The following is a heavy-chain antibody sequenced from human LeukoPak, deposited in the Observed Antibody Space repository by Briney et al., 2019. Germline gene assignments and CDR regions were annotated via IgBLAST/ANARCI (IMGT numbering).Heavy chain of an antibody. Sequence: SETLSLTCTVSGGSISSSSYYWGWIRQPPGKGLEWIGSIYYSGSTYYNPSLKSRVTISVDTSKNQFSLKLSSVTAADTAVYYCARHTGCSSTSCYSMFDPWGQGTLVTVSS. CDR1: GGSISSSSYY. V-gene: IGHV4-39*01. J-gene: IGHJ5*02. D-gene: IGHD2-2*01. CDR2: IYYSGST. CDR3: ARHTGCSSTSCYSMFDP.